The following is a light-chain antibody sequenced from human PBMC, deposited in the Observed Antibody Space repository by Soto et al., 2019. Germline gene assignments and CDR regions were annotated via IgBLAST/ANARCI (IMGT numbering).Light chain of an antibody. V-gene: IGLV2-18*02. CDR2: EVN. CDR3: SSYTGSRTVV. J-gene: IGLJ2*01. CDR1: VSDLGSYAR. Sequence: QSALTQPPSVSGSPGQSVTISCTGTVSDLGSYARVSWYQQPPGTAPKLMIYEVNNRTSGVPDRFSGSKSGNTASLTISGLQAEYEADDYCSSYTGSRTVVFGGGTKVTVL.